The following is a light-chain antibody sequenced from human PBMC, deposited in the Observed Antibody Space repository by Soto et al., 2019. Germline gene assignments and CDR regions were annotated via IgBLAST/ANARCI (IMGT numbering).Light chain of an antibody. CDR1: QSVTSNY. CDR3: QPYGGSLT. V-gene: IGKV3-20*01. J-gene: IGKJ4*01. Sequence: VLTQSPGTLSLSPGERATLSCRASQSVTSNYLAWYQQIPGQAPRLLLYDTSRRATAIPDRFSGSGSGTDFTLTISRLEPEDFAVYFCQPYGGSLTFGGGTKVEIK. CDR2: DTS.